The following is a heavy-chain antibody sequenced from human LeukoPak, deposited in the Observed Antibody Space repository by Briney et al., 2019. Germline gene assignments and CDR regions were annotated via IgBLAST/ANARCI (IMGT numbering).Heavy chain of an antibody. V-gene: IGHV4-59*11. CDR3: ARHFDILTGYYQEDYFDY. D-gene: IGHD3-9*01. Sequence: SETLSLTCTVSGGSISSHYWSWIRQPPGKGLEWIGFIFYIGSTNYNPSLKSRVTLSVDTSKNQFSLKLRSVTAADTAVYYCARHFDILTGYYQEDYFDYWGQGIVVTVSS. J-gene: IGHJ4*02. CDR2: IFYIGST. CDR1: GGSISSHY.